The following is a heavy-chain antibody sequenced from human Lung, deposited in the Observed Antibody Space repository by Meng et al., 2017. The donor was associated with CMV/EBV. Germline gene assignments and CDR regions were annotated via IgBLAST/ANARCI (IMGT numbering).Heavy chain of an antibody. CDR1: GFTVSQNY. CDR2: IYSGGST. Sequence: GGSXRLSCVASGFTVSQNYMTWVRQAPGKGLEWVSVIYSGGSTHYADSVKGRFTLSRDSSKNTLYLQMNSLRVEDTAVYYCTRGTMTHQDYGGQGTLVTVSS. J-gene: IGHJ4*02. D-gene: IGHD1-1*01. V-gene: IGHV3-53*01. CDR3: TRGTMTHQDY.